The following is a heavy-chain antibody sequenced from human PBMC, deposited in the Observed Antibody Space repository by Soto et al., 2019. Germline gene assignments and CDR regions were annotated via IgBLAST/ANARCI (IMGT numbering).Heavy chain of an antibody. V-gene: IGHV3-30-3*01. CDR3: ARDGGAY. CDR2: ISYDATNK. Sequence: QVQLVESGGGVVQPGRSLRLSCAASGFTFSTYAMHWLRQAPGKGLEWLAVISYDATNKYYADSVKGRFTISRDNSKNTLYLQMNRLKTEDTSLYYCARDGGAYWGQGTLVTVSS. J-gene: IGHJ4*02. D-gene: IGHD3-10*01. CDR1: GFTFSTYA.